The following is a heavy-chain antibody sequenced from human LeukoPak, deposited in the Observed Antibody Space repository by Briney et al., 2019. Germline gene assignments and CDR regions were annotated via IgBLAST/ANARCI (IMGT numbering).Heavy chain of an antibody. D-gene: IGHD6-13*01. V-gene: IGHV4-59*08. J-gene: IGHJ4*02. Sequence: SETLSLTCTVSGGSISSYYWSWIRQPPGKGLEWIGYIHYSGSTNYNPSLKSRVTISVDTSKNQFSLKLSSVTAADTAVYYCARGYSSSWIDYWGQGTLVTVSS. CDR3: ARGYSSSWIDY. CDR1: GGSISSYY. CDR2: IHYSGST.